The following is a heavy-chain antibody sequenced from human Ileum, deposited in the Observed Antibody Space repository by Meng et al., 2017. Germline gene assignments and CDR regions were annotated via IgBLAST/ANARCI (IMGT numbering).Heavy chain of an antibody. Sequence: SVNVSCKASGGTFSRHAIRWVRQAPGQGLEWLGGILPILGAPNYAQKVQDRVTIATDKTTTTAYLNLDSLTPEDAVVYCCATLAPFTEAWGSWGQGTLVTVSS. CDR3: ATLAPFTEAWGS. CDR1: GGTFSRHA. V-gene: IGHV1-69*10. D-gene: IGHD1-26*01. CDR2: ILPILGAP. J-gene: IGHJ4*02.